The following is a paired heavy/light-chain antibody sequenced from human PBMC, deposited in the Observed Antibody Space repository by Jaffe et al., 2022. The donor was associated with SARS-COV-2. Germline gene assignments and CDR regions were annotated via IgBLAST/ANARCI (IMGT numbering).Light chain of an antibody. Sequence: AIQMTQSPSSLSASVGDRITITCRASQAIRSNVGWYQQKPGKAPELLIYAASSLQSGAPSRFSGTGSGRDFTLTIRSLQPADSATYYCLQDDTHPHTFGQGTKVEIK. CDR3: LQDDTHPHT. J-gene: IGKJ2*01. CDR1: QAIRSN. CDR2: AAS. V-gene: IGKV1-6*01.
Heavy chain of an antibody. J-gene: IGHJ6*02. CDR2: ISQDGGNE. D-gene: IGHD5-18*01. CDR3: ARLYSEGDYFYGMDV. Sequence: QAQVEESGGGVARPGTSLRLSCAASGFTLNSYDMHWVRQAPGKGLEWVADISQDGGNENYVDSVKGRFTISRDNSKNTVFLQMSSLTPEDTAVYYCARLYSEGDYFYGMDVWGRGTTVTVSS. V-gene: IGHV3-30*03. CDR1: GFTLNSYD.